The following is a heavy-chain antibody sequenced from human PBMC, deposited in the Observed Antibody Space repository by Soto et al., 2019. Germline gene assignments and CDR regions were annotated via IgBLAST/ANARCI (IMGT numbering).Heavy chain of an antibody. V-gene: IGHV3-64*01. CDR3: ARGGQYNTTGVVY. J-gene: IGHJ4*02. CDR2: ISSNGGST. CDR1: GFTFSSYA. Sequence: EVPLVESGGGLVQPGGSLRLSCAASGFTFSSYAMHWVRQAPGKGLEYVSAISSNGGSTYYANSVKGRFTISRDNSKNTLYLQMGSLRAEDMAVYYCARGGQYNTTGVVYWGQGTLVTVSS. D-gene: IGHD1-1*01.